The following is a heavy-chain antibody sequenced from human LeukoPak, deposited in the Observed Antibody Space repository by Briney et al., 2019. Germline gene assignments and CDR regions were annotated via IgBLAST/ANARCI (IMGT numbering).Heavy chain of an antibody. D-gene: IGHD4-11*01. CDR3: ARADAFGNNNYLNWFDS. CDR2: IYYSGST. J-gene: IGHJ5*01. CDR1: GGPISRGVYF. Sequence: SQTLSLTCTVSGGPISRGVYFWTWIRQHPGKGLEWIGYIYYSGSTYYNPSLKSRLTISVDTSNNQFSLNLRSVTAADTAVYYCARADAFGNNNYLNWFDSWGQGILGTVSS. V-gene: IGHV4-31*03.